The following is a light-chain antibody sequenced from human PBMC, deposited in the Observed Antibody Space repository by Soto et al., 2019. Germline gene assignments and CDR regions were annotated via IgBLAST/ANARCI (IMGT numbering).Light chain of an antibody. V-gene: IGLV2-8*01. J-gene: IGLJ1*01. Sequence: QSALTQPPSASGSPGQSVTISCTGTSSDVGGYNYVSWFQQHPGKATKLMNYEVNKRPSGVHDRLSGSKSGNMASLTVSGLQAEDEADYYCSSYAGSNKVFGTGTKVTVL. CDR2: EVN. CDR3: SSYAGSNKV. CDR1: SSDVGGYNY.